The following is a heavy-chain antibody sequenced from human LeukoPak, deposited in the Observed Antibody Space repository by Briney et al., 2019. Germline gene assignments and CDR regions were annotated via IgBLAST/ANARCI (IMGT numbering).Heavy chain of an antibody. Sequence: SETLSLTCTVSGGSISSYYWSWIRQPPGKGLEWIGSIYYSGSTNYNPSLKSRVTISVDTSKNQFSLKLSSVTAADTAVYYCARGGARYGARFDYWGQGTLVTVSS. CDR3: ARGGARYGARFDY. CDR2: IYYSGST. CDR1: GGSISSYY. V-gene: IGHV4-59*12. D-gene: IGHD1-26*01. J-gene: IGHJ4*02.